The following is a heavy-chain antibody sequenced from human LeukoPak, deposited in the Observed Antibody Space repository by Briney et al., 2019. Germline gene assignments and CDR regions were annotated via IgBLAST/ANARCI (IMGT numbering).Heavy chain of an antibody. Sequence: ASVKVFCKASGYTFTSYYIHWVRQAPGQGLEWMGIVNPSGGSTSYAQKFQGRVTMTRDMSTSTVYMELSRLRSEDTAVYYCAGPATTTYYYYYYMDVWGKGTTVTVSS. CDR1: GYTFTSYY. CDR3: AGPATTTYYYYYYMDV. D-gene: IGHD5-12*01. J-gene: IGHJ6*03. V-gene: IGHV1-46*01. CDR2: VNPSGGST.